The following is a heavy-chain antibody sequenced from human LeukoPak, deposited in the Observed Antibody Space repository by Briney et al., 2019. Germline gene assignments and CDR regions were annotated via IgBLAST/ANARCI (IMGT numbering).Heavy chain of an antibody. Sequence: GESLQISCKGSGYSFTSYWIGWVRQLPGKGLEWMGIIYPGDSDTRYSPSFQGQVTISADKSISTAYLQWSSLKASDTAMYYCARHLTVAGQYYFDYWGQGTLVTVSS. CDR3: ARHLTVAGQYYFDY. V-gene: IGHV5-51*01. CDR2: IYPGDSDT. CDR1: GYSFTSYW. J-gene: IGHJ4*02. D-gene: IGHD6-19*01.